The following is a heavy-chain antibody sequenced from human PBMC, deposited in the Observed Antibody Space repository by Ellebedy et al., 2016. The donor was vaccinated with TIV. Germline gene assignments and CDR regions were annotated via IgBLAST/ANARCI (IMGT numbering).Heavy chain of an antibody. J-gene: IGHJ4*02. CDR1: GYTFTAFH. CDR3: AAFPFSSSSSAV. V-gene: IGHV1-2*02. CDR2: VYPNSGDS. D-gene: IGHD6-6*01. Sequence: AASVKVSCKTSGYTFTAFHIHWVRQAPGRGLEWRGWVYPNSGDSDFEQKCQGGVTLTRDTSTRTVYMEMSRLRSDDTAVYYCAAFPFSSSSSAVWGQGTLVTVSS.